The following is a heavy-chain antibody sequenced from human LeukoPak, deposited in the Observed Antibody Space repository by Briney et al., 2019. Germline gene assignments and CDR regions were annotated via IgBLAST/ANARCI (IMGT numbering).Heavy chain of an antibody. CDR1: GFNFDNFA. V-gene: IGHV3-30*04. Sequence: GGSLRLSCVVSGFNFDNFAMHWVRQPLGKGLEWVAVISHDGRTKYYADSMKGRITISRDNSKNTLFLQMNNLRSEDTAVYFCERPSPPGDGYNPPDHWGQGTLVTVSS. J-gene: IGHJ4*02. CDR2: ISHDGRTK. D-gene: IGHD5-24*01. CDR3: ERPSPPGDGYNPPDH.